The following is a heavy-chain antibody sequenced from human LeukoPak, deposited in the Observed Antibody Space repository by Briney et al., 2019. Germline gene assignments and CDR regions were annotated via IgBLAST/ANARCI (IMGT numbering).Heavy chain of an antibody. J-gene: IGHJ4*02. V-gene: IGHV4-39*01. D-gene: IGHD6-13*01. CDR3: ARRYSYSTLPDY. CDR2: IYYSGST. Sequence: SETLSLTCTVSGGSISSSTYYWGWLRQPPGKGLEWIGSIYYSGSTYYNPSLKSRVTISVDTSKNQFSLKLSSVTAADTAVYYCARRYSYSTLPDYWGQGTLVTVSS. CDR1: GGSISSSTYY.